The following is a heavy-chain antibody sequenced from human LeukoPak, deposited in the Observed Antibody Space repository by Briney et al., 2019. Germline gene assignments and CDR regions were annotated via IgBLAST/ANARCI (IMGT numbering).Heavy chain of an antibody. CDR2: IYYSGST. D-gene: IGHD4-17*01. Sequence: SETLSLTCAVSGGSISSSSYYWGWIRQPPGKGLEWIGSIYYSGSTYYNPSLKSRVTISVDTSKNQFSLKLSSVTAADTAVYYCARDKAVLPTVTTPSEDQTLTHWFDPWGQGTLVTVSS. CDR1: GGSISSSSYY. J-gene: IGHJ5*02. V-gene: IGHV4-39*07. CDR3: ARDKAVLPTVTTPSEDQTLTHWFDP.